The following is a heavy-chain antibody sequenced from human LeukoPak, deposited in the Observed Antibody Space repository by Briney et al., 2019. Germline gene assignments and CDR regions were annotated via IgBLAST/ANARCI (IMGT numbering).Heavy chain of an antibody. CDR3: TRMVYAIGVTGFFPGHDAFDI. Sequence: GGSLRLSCAASGFTFSSYGMTWVRQAPGKGLEWVSYISSSSSTIYYADSVKGRFTISRDNSKNTLYLQMNSLRAEDTAVYYCTRMVYAIGVTGFFPGHDAFDIWGQGTMVTVSS. CDR2: ISSSSSTI. D-gene: IGHD2-8*01. J-gene: IGHJ3*02. CDR1: GFTFSSYG. V-gene: IGHV3-48*01.